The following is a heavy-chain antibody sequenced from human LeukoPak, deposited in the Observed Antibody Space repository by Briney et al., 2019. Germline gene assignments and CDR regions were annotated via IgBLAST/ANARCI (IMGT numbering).Heavy chain of an antibody. CDR2: ISGSGGST. J-gene: IGHJ5*02. Sequence: QPGGSLRLSCAASGFTFSSYAMSWVRQAPGKGLEWVSAISGSGGSTYYADSVKGRFTISRDNSKNTLYLQMNSLRAEDTAVYYCAKDLPRRLPAAARFDPWGQGTLVTVSS. D-gene: IGHD2-2*01. CDR1: GFTFSSYA. V-gene: IGHV3-23*01. CDR3: AKDLPRRLPAAARFDP.